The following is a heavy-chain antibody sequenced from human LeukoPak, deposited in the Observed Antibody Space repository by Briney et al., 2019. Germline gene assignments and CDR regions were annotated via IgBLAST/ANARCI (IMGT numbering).Heavy chain of an antibody. J-gene: IGHJ6*03. CDR2: ISSSSSYI. D-gene: IGHD6-25*01. CDR3: ARFAAGGSYYYYMDV. V-gene: IGHV3-21*01. CDR1: GFTFRSYS. Sequence: GGSLRLSCAASGFTFRSYSMNWVRQAPGKGLEWVSSISSSSSYIYYADSVKGRFTISRDNAKKSLYLQMNSLRAEDTAVYYCARFAAGGSYYYYMDVWGKGTTVTVSS.